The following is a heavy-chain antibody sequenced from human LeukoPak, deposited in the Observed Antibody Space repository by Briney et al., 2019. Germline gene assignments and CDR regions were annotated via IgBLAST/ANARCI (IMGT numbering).Heavy chain of an antibody. CDR3: AGTTCGGDCYSEY. Sequence: PGGSLRLSCAASGFTFNTYTMNWVRQAPGKGLEWVSVIYSGGRTYYADSVKGRFTISRDNSKNTLYLQMNSLRAEDTAVYYCAGTTCGGDCYSEYWGQGTQVTVSS. CDR1: GFTFNTYT. J-gene: IGHJ4*02. V-gene: IGHV3-53*01. D-gene: IGHD2-21*02. CDR2: IYSGGRT.